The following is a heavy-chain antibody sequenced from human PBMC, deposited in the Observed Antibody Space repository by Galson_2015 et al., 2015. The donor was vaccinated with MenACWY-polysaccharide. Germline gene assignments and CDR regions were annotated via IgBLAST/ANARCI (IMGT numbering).Heavy chain of an antibody. CDR1: GFTFDDYA. D-gene: IGHD6-13*01. V-gene: IGHV3-9*01. CDR2: ISWNSGSI. Sequence: SLRLSCAASGFTFDDYAMHWVRQAPGKGLEWVSGISWNSGSIGYADSVKGRFTISRDNAKNSLYLQMNSLRAEDTALYYCAKVPVMGIAAAGLFDYWGQGTLVTVSS. CDR3: AKVPVMGIAAAGLFDY. J-gene: IGHJ4*02.